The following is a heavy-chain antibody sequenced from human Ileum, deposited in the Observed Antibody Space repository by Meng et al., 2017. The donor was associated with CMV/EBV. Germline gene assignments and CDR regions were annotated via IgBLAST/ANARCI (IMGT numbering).Heavy chain of an antibody. J-gene: IGHJ4*02. CDR1: GGSVSANYYY. V-gene: IGHV4-39*02. CDR3: ARRGDY. D-gene: IGHD3-10*01. Sequence: LSLTCTVSGGSVSANYYYWGWIRQPPGKGLEWIGSIYYTGTTDYNPSLKSRVTIFLDKSKNHLSLSLNSVTAADTAVYYCARRGDYWGQGTLVTVSS. CDR2: IYYTGTT.